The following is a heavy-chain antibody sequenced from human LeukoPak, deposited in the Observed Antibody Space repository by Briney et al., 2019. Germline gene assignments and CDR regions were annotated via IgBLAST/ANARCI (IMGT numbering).Heavy chain of an antibody. V-gene: IGHV5-51*01. CDR1: GYGFANFW. CDR3: ARRSGSYFNF. CDR2: IYPGDSDT. D-gene: IGHD1-26*01. Sequence: GESLKISCKGSGSGYGFANFWIGWVRQMPGKGLEWMGIIYPGDSDTRYSPSFEGQVTISADKSISTAYLQWSSLRASDTAMYFCARRSGSYFNFWGQGTQVIVSS. J-gene: IGHJ4*02.